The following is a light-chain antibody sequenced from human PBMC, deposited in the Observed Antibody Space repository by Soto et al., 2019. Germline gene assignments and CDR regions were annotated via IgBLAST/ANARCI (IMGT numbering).Light chain of an antibody. V-gene: IGLV2-8*01. Sequence: QSVLTQPPSASGSPGQSVAISCTGTSSDVGGYNNVSWYQQHPGKAPKLMIYEVNKRPSGVPDRFSGSKSGNTASLTVSGLPAEDEADYYCSSYAGSSNVFGTGTKLTVL. CDR2: EVN. CDR3: SSYAGSSNV. J-gene: IGLJ1*01. CDR1: SSDVGGYNN.